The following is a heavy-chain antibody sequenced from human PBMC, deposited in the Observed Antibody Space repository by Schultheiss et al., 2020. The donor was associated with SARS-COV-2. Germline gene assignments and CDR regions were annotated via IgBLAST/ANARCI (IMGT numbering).Heavy chain of an antibody. CDR1: GGSFSGYY. CDR2: VFPTGST. V-gene: IGHV4-34*12. CDR3: ARLSQYSSGWIDY. Sequence: SETLSLTCAVYGGSFSGYYWSWIRQPAGKGLEWIGRVFPTGSTTYNPSLKSRVTISVDTSKNQFSLKLSSVTAADTAVYYCARLSQYSSGWIDYWGQGTLVTVSS. D-gene: IGHD6-19*01. J-gene: IGHJ4*02.